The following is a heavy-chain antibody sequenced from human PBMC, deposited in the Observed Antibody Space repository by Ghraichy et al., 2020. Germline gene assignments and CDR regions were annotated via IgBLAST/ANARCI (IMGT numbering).Heavy chain of an antibody. Sequence: GGSLRLSCAASGFTFSSYWMSWVRQAPGKGLEWVANIKQDGSEKYYVDSVKGRFTISRDNAKNSLYLQMNSLRAEDTAVYYCARDYSIPIYDFWSGYYYTANFDYWGQGTLVTVSS. D-gene: IGHD3-3*01. J-gene: IGHJ4*02. V-gene: IGHV3-7*01. CDR3: ARDYSIPIYDFWSGYYYTANFDY. CDR1: GFTFSSYW. CDR2: IKQDGSEK.